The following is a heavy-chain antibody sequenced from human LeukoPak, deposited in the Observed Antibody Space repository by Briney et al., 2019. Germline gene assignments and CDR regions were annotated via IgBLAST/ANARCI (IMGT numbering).Heavy chain of an antibody. J-gene: IGHJ4*02. CDR3: ARDLGYSSFDY. Sequence: GGSLRLSXAASGFTFRKYWMSWVRQAPGKGLEWVANMNQDGGEKNYVDSVKGRFTISRDNARNSLYLQMNSLTVDDTAVYYCARDLGYSSFDYWGQGALVTVSS. CDR1: GFTFRKYW. V-gene: IGHV3-7*01. D-gene: IGHD2-15*01. CDR2: MNQDGGEK.